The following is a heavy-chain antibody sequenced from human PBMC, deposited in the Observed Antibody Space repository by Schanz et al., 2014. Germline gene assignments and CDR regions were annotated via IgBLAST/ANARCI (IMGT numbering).Heavy chain of an antibody. CDR3: AKEPCGGDCFVFDY. V-gene: IGHV3-7*01. CDR1: GFTFSTYW. D-gene: IGHD2-21*01. CDR2: IKQDESER. J-gene: IGHJ4*02. Sequence: EVQLVESGGGLVQPGGSLRLSCAASGFTFSTYWMSWVRQAPGKGLEWVANIKQDESERSYVDSVKGRFTISRDNAKNSMYLQMNSLRAEDTAVYYCAKEPCGGDCFVFDYWGQGTLVTVSS.